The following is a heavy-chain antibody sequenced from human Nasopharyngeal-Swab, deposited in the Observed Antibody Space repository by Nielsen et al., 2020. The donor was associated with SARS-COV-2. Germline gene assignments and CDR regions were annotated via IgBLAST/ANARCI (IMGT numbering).Heavy chain of an antibody. Sequence: GGSLRLSCAASGFTFNIYTMNWVRQAPGKGLEWVSAISSTGDYIYYAASVKGRFTISRDNAKNSLYLQMDNLRAEDTAVYYCARNTLAMFAYWGRGTLVTVSS. CDR1: GFTFNIYT. D-gene: IGHD2-2*02. CDR3: ARNTLAMFAY. J-gene: IGHJ4*02. V-gene: IGHV3-21*01. CDR2: ISSTGDYI.